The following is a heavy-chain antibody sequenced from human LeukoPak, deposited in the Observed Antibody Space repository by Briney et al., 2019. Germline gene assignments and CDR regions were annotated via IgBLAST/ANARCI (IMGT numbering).Heavy chain of an antibody. CDR3: ARSRIAVAGRFLYY. CDR1: GFTVSSNY. D-gene: IGHD6-19*01. J-gene: IGHJ4*02. Sequence: PGGSLRLSCAASGFTVSSNYMGWVRQAPGKGLEWGSVIYSGGSTYYADPVKGRFTISRHNSKQTLYLQMNSLRAEDTAVYYCARSRIAVAGRFLYYWGQGNLVTVSS. CDR2: IYSGGST. V-gene: IGHV3-53*01.